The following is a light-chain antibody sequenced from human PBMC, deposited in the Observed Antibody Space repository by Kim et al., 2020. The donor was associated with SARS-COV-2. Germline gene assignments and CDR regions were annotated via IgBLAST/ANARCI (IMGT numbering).Light chain of an antibody. CDR1: QDISNY. CDR2: DAS. V-gene: IGKV1-33*01. Sequence: DIQMTQSPSSLSASVGDRVTITCQASQDISNYLNWYQQKPGKAPKLLIYDASNLETGVPSRFGGSGSGTDFTFTISSLQPEDIATYYCQQYDNLNLTFGPGTKVDIK. CDR3: QQYDNLNLT. J-gene: IGKJ3*01.